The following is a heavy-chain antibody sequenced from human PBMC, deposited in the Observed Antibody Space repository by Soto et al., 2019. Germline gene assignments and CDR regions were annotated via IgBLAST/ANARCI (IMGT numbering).Heavy chain of an antibody. D-gene: IGHD2-2*01. CDR1: EYRCVASS. Sequence: PLLPLKVPRSVAEYRCVASSSGRMLQMPGKGLDWLGNIHSGDSNARYSPSFQGQVTISVDKSISTTHLEWSSLKATDTAFYYCAHWRSSHWFDYWGQGTLVTVSS. CDR2: IHSGDSNA. CDR3: AHWRSSHWFDY. J-gene: IGHJ4*02. V-gene: IGHV5-51*01.